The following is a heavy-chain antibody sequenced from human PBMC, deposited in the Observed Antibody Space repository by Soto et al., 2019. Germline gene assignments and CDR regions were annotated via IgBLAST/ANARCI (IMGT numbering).Heavy chain of an antibody. V-gene: IGHV1-18*01. Sequence: QVHLLQSGAEVQKPGASVKVSCKTSGYTFNDFGITWVRQAPGLGLEWLGWIYSKAGKMNFAPKFQNRVIMTTAISTSTAFTDLTSLTFDDPAIYFCASDIAFDIDYWGQGTLVTVS. CDR1: GYTFNDFG. D-gene: IGHD2-15*01. CDR3: ASDIAFDIDY. J-gene: IGHJ4*02. CDR2: IYSKAGKM.